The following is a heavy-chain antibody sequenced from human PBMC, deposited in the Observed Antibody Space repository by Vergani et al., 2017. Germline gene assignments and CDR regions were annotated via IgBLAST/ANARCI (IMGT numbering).Heavy chain of an antibody. V-gene: IGHV1-46*03. CDR3: AREPPLTGFFDY. D-gene: IGHD3-9*01. Sequence: QVQLVQSGAEVGKPGASVKISCKASGYTFTAYYIHWVRQAPEQGLEWVGVISPDGFSTFYAQKFQGRVTITRDTSTSTVYVEVTSLRSDDTAVYYCAREPPLTGFFDYGGQGTLVTVS. CDR1: GYTFTAYY. J-gene: IGHJ4*02. CDR2: ISPDGFST.